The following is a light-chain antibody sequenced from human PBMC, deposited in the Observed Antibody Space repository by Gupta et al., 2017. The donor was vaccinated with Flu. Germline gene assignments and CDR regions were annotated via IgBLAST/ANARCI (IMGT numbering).Light chain of an antibody. J-gene: IGKJ1*01. CDR1: QSISRW. V-gene: IGKV1-5*03. CDR2: EAS. Sequence: DIQMTQSPSTLSASVGDRVTITCRASQSISRWLAWYKQKPGTAPRLLIYEASILEGGVSSRFSGSGSGTEFTLSINSLQPDDFASYFCQQYHADSPAGTFGQGTKVEIK. CDR3: QQYHADSPAGT.